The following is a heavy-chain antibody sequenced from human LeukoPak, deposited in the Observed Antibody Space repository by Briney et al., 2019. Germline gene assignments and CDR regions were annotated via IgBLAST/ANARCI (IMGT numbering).Heavy chain of an antibody. D-gene: IGHD1-26*01. Sequence: GASVKVSCKASGYTFTSYDVNWVRQAPGQGLEWMGGIIPIFGTANYAQKFQGRVTITTDESTSTAYMELSSLRSEDTAVYYCARGRGKWELTRGFDYWGQGTLVTVSS. J-gene: IGHJ4*02. CDR3: ARGRGKWELTRGFDY. CDR2: IIPIFGTA. CDR1: GYTFTSYD. V-gene: IGHV1-69*05.